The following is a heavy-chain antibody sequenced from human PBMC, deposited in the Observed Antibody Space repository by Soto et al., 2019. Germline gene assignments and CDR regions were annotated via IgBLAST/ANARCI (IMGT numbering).Heavy chain of an antibody. CDR1: VFTFSNDW. V-gene: IGHV3-74*01. CDR3: ARERTSKGGMDV. CDR2: IISGGTRV. Sequence: GGALRLACAASVFTFSNDWMNWVRQGPGKGLEWVSRIISGGTRVTYADSVKGRFTIARDNAKNTLYLEMHSLTAEDTAVYYCARERTSKGGMDVWGQGTTVPVSS. J-gene: IGHJ6*02.